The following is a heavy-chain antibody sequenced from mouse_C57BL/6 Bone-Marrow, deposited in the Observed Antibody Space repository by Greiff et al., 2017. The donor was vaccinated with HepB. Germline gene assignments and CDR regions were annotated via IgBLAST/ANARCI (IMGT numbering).Heavy chain of an antibody. D-gene: IGHD6-1*01. J-gene: IGHJ4*01. CDR1: GFTFTDYY. CDR3: ASLSSYAMDY. CDR2: IRNKANGYTT. Sequence: EVHLVESGGGLVQPGGSLSLSCAASGFTFTDYYMSWVRQPPGKALEWLGFIRNKANGYTTEYSASVKGRFTISRDNSQSILYLQMNALSAEDSATYYCASLSSYAMDYWGQGTSVTVSS. V-gene: IGHV7-3*01.